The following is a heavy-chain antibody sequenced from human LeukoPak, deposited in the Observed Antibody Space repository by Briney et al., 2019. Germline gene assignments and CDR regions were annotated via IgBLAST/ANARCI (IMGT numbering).Heavy chain of an antibody. D-gene: IGHD1-14*01. J-gene: IGHJ3*02. Sequence: SETLSLTCTVSGGSISSYYWSWIRQPPGKGLEWIGRIYTSGSTNYNPSLKSRVTMSVDTSKNQFSLKLSSVTAADTAVYYCARVGVGTTSGAFDIWGQGTMVTVSS. V-gene: IGHV4-4*07. CDR1: GGSISSYY. CDR2: IYTSGST. CDR3: ARVGVGTTSGAFDI.